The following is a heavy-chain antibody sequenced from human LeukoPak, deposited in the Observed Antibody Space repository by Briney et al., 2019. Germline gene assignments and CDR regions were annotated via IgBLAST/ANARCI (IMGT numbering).Heavy chain of an antibody. CDR3: ARHLRWRTSFSPFDY. D-gene: IGHD3/OR15-3a*01. V-gene: IGHV4-30-4*07. J-gene: IGHJ4*02. CDR1: GGSINNDDYS. Sequence: SETLSLTCAVSGGSINNDDYSWSWIRQPPGKGLEWIGYVYYSGNTYYNPSLKSRVTISVDTSKNQLSLKLSSVTAADTAVYYCARHLRWRTSFSPFDYWGQGTLVTVSS. CDR2: VYYSGNT.